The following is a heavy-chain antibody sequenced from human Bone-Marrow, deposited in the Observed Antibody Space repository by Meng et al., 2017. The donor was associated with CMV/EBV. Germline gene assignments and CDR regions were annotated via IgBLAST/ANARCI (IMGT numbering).Heavy chain of an antibody. CDR2: IRYDGGEK. CDR3: AKEIQLKPFDY. CDR1: GFSFSTSG. Sequence: GGPLRLSCAASGFSFSTSGMHWVRQAPGKGLEWVSFIRYDGGEKHYADSVKGRFAVSRDNSENTMFLQMSSLRVDDTAVYYCAKEIQLKPFDYWGQGTLVTVSS. V-gene: IGHV3-30*02. J-gene: IGHJ4*02.